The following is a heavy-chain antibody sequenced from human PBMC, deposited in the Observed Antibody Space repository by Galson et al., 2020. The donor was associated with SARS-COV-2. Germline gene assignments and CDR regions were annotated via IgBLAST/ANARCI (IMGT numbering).Heavy chain of an antibody. Sequence: SETLSLTCTVSGGSISSGDYYWSWIRQPQGKGLEWIGYIYYSGSTYYNPSLKSRVTISVDTSKNQFSLKLSSVTAADTAVYYCARIYCGGVCYPVADYYYYGMDVWGQGTTVTVSS. CDR3: ARIYCGGVCYPVADYYYYGMDV. D-gene: IGHD2-21*02. CDR1: GGSISSGDYY. V-gene: IGHV4-30-4*01. CDR2: IYYSGST. J-gene: IGHJ6*02.